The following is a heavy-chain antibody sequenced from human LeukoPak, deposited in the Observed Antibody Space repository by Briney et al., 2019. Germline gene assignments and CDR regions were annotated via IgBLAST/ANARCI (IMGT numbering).Heavy chain of an antibody. J-gene: IGHJ4*02. CDR3: ARNPYYYDSSGYYSLIDY. CDR2: IYYSGST. Sequence: SETLSLTCTVSGGSISSGDYYWSWIRQPPGKGLEWIGYIYYSGSTYYNPSLKSRVTISVDTSKNQFSLELSSVTAADTAVYYCARNPYYYDSSGYYSLIDYWGQGTLVTVSS. CDR1: GGSISSGDYY. V-gene: IGHV4-30-4*08. D-gene: IGHD3-22*01.